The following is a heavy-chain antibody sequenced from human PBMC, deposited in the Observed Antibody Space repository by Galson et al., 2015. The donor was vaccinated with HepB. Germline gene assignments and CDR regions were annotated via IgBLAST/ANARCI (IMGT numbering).Heavy chain of an antibody. CDR3: ARLRVEDTWFDP. CDR2: IYHSGST. CDR1: GGSISSSNW. D-gene: IGHD3-10*01. Sequence: ETLSLTCAVSGGSISSSNWWSWVRQPPGKGLEWIGEIYHSGSTNYNPSLKSRVTISVDKSKNQFSLKLSSVTAADTAVYYCARLRVEDTWFDPWGQGTLVTVSS. V-gene: IGHV4-4*02. J-gene: IGHJ5*02.